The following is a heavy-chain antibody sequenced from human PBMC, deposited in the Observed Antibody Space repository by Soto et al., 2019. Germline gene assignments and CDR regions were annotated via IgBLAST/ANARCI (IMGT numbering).Heavy chain of an antibody. D-gene: IGHD1-7*01. CDR3: ASRDPGTSVDY. J-gene: IGHJ4*02. CDR2: IYYSGST. Sequence: PSETLSLTCTVSGGSISSSCYYWGWIRQPPGKGLEWIGSIYYSGSTYYNPSLKSRVTISVDTSKNQFSLKLSSVTAADTAVYYCASRDPGTSVDYWGQGTLVTLSS. CDR1: GGSISSSCYY. V-gene: IGHV4-39*01.